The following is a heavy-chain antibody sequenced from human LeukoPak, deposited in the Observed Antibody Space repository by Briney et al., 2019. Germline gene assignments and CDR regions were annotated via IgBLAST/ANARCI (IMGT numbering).Heavy chain of an antibody. CDR1: GFTFSSYS. Sequence: PGGSLRLSCAASGFTFSSYSMNWVRQAPGKGLEWVSSISSSSSYIYYADPVKGRFTISRDNAKNSLYLQMNSLRAEDTAVYYCARDSTIIAAAGSGAFDIWGQGTMVTVSS. CDR2: ISSSSSYI. D-gene: IGHD6-13*01. CDR3: ARDSTIIAAAGSGAFDI. V-gene: IGHV3-21*01. J-gene: IGHJ3*02.